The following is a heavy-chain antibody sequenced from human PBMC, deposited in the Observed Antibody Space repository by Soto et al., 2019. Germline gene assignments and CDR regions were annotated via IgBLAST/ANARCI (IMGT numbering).Heavy chain of an antibody. J-gene: IGHJ4*02. V-gene: IGHV1-18*01. D-gene: IGHD3-9*01. CDR1: GYTFTSSG. CDR3: ARTADWLRPSDF. Sequence: ASVKVSCKASGYTFTSSGINWVRQAPGQGLEWMGWISTYNGNTNYLQRLQGRVTMTRDASTTTAYLELRSLKSDDTAIYYCARTADWLRPSDFWGQGILVTVSS. CDR2: ISTYNGNT.